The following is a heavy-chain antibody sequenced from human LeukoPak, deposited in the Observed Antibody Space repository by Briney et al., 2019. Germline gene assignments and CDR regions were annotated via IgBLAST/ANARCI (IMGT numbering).Heavy chain of an antibody. J-gene: IGHJ4*02. D-gene: IGHD6-13*01. Sequence: SETLSLTCAVYGGSFRGYYWSWIRQPPGKGLEWIGTIHYSVNTYYNPSLKSRLTISIDTSKNQFSLKLSSLTATDTAVYYCARLRRSHADFWGQGTLVTVSS. CDR1: GGSFRGYY. CDR3: ARLRRSHADF. V-gene: IGHV4-34*01. CDR2: IHYSVNT.